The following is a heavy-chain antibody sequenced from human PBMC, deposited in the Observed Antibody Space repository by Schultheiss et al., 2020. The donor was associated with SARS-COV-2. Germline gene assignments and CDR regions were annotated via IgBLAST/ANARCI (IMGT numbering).Heavy chain of an antibody. Sequence: SQTLSLTCTVSGGSISSVDYYWGWIRQPPGKGLEWIGSIYYSGNTYYNPSLKSRVTISVDTSKNQFSLKLSSVTAADTAVYYCARGRGGSSAYGMDVWGQGTTVTVSS. J-gene: IGHJ6*02. CDR2: IYYSGNT. CDR3: ARGRGGSSAYGMDV. D-gene: IGHD2-15*01. CDR1: GGSISSVDYY. V-gene: IGHV4-39*07.